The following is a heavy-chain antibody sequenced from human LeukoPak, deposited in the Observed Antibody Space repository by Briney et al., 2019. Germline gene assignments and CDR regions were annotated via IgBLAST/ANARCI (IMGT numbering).Heavy chain of an antibody. CDR3: ARFFTGAPGYLNRIVGATNAFDI. J-gene: IGHJ3*02. CDR2: IYHSGST. D-gene: IGHD1-26*01. CDR1: GGSISSGGYY. Sequence: SETLSLTCTVSGGSISSGGYYWSWIRQPPGKGLEWIGYIYHSGSTYYNPSLKSRVTMSVDTSKNQFSLKLSSVTAADTAVYYCARFFTGAPGYLNRIVGATNAFDIWGQGTMVTVSS. V-gene: IGHV4-30-2*01.